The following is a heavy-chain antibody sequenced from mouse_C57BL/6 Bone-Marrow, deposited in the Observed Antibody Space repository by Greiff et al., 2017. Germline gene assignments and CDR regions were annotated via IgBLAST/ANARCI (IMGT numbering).Heavy chain of an antibody. CDR2: INPNNGGT. CDR1: GYTFTDYN. Sequence: EVKLMESGPELVKPGASVKIPCKASGYTFTDYNMDWVKQSHGKSLEWIGDINPNNGGTIYNQKFKGKATLTVDKSSSTAYMELRSLTSEDTAVYYCATAQRFAYWGQGTLVTVSA. V-gene: IGHV1-18*01. J-gene: IGHJ3*01. D-gene: IGHD3-2*02. CDR3: ATAQRFAY.